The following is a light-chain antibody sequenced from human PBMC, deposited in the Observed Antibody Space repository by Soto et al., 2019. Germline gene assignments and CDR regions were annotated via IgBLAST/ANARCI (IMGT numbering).Light chain of an antibody. CDR1: KGFANH. Sequence: DVQMTHSASSLSASVGDRATITCRARKGFANHLAWYQQKPGKAPNLLIYSASTLQSGVPSRFSGSGFGTDFTLTISSLQPEDVATYYCHKYNSAPYTFGHGTKVDIK. J-gene: IGKJ3*01. CDR2: SAS. V-gene: IGKV1-27*01. CDR3: HKYNSAPYT.